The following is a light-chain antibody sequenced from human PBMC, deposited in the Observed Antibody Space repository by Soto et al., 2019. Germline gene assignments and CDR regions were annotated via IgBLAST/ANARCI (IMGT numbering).Light chain of an antibody. CDR3: QQYDNLPS. Sequence: DIQMTQSPSSLSASVGDRVTITCQASQDISHYLNWYQQKPGKAPKLLIYNASNLETGVPSRYNGSGSGTDFTFTISSLQPEDIATYYCQQYDNLPSFGQGTKLESK. CDR1: QDISHY. J-gene: IGKJ2*01. CDR2: NAS. V-gene: IGKV1-33*01.